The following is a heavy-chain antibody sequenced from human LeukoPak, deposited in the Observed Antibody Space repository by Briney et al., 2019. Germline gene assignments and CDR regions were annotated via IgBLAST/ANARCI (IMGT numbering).Heavy chain of an antibody. D-gene: IGHD3-9*01. V-gene: IGHV1-18*04. CDR3: ARLPDYDILTGYSPGY. Sequence: ASVKVSCKASGYAFTSYGISWVRQAPGQGLEWMGWISAYNGNTNYAQKLQGRVTMTTDTSTSTAYMELRSLRSDDTAVYYCARLPDYDILTGYSPGYWGQGTLVTVSS. CDR1: GYAFTSYG. J-gene: IGHJ4*02. CDR2: ISAYNGNT.